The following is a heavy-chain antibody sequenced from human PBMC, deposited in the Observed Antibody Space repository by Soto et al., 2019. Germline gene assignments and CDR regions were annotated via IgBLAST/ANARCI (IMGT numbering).Heavy chain of an antibody. V-gene: IGHV4-4*02. CDR2: IYHSGST. CDR3: ARDEGLLSDYYYGMDV. J-gene: IGHJ6*02. D-gene: IGHD1-26*01. CDR1: GGSISSSNW. Sequence: ASETLSLTCAVSGGSISSSNWWSWVRQPPGKGLGWIGEIYHSGSTNYNPSLKSRVTISVDKSKNQFSLKLSSVTAADTAVYYCARDEGLLSDYYYGMDVWGQGTTVTVSS.